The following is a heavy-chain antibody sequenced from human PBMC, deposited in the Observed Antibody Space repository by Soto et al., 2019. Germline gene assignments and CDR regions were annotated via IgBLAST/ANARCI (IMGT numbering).Heavy chain of an antibody. CDR2: MNPNSGNT. CDR3: ARLLGYCTNCVCTDWFDP. Sequence: QVQLVQSGAEVKKPGASVKVSCKASGYTFTSYDINWVRQATGQGREWMGWMNPNSGNTGYAQKFQGRVTMTRNTSISTAYMELSSLRSEDTAVYYCARLLGYCTNCVCTDWFDPWGQGTLVTVSS. D-gene: IGHD2-8*01. J-gene: IGHJ5*02. CDR1: GYTFTSYD. V-gene: IGHV1-8*01.